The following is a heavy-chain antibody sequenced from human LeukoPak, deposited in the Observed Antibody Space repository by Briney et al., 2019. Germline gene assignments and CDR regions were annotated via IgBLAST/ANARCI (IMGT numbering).Heavy chain of an antibody. Sequence: GRSLRLSCAASGFTFSSYGMHWVRQAPGKGLEWVAVISYDGSNKYYADSVKGRFTISRDNSKNTPYLQMNSLRAEDTAVYYCAKGPWIQLWLDYWGQGTLVTVSS. V-gene: IGHV3-30*18. CDR3: AKGPWIQLWLDY. CDR1: GFTFSSYG. CDR2: ISYDGSNK. D-gene: IGHD5-18*01. J-gene: IGHJ4*02.